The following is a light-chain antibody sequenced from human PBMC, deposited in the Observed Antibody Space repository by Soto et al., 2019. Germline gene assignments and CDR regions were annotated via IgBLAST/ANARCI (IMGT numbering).Light chain of an antibody. V-gene: IGKV3-15*01. CDR3: QQYNSWPPYS. CDR1: QSVNTN. Sequence: EIVMTQSPATLTVSPGERVTLSCTASQSVNTNVAWYQQKLGQAPRLLIYGASTRATAIPARFSGSGSGTEFTVTISSIQSEDVPTYYGQQYNSWPPYSFGQGTKLEI. J-gene: IGKJ2*03. CDR2: GAS.